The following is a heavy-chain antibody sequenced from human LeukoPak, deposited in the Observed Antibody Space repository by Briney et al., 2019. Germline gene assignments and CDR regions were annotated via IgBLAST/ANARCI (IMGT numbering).Heavy chain of an antibody. Sequence: SQTLSLTCTVSGGAICITGIAGNWGRQPPGKGLEWVGCVYHSGSTYLNPSLNSRVTLSLAKSKNQFSLKLHPVPAADTAVYFCARDIRGHSASGQGSQVTVS. CDR1: GGAICITGIA. CDR2: VYHSGST. D-gene: IGHD2-2*02. J-gene: IGHJ5*02. CDR3: ARDIRGHSA. V-gene: IGHV4-30-2*01.